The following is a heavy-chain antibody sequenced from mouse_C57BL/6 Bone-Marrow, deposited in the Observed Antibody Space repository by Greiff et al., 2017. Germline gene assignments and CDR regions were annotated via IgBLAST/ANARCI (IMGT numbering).Heavy chain of an antibody. CDR1: GFTFSDYY. CDR2: INYDGSST. J-gene: IGHJ1*03. CDR3: ARDPESPIYYGSSYDWYFDV. D-gene: IGHD1-1*01. V-gene: IGHV5-16*01. Sequence: DVMLVESEGGLVQPGSSMTLSCTASGFTFSDYYMAWVRQVPEKGLEWVANINYDGSSTYYLDSLKSRFIISRDNAKNILYLQMSSLKSEDTATYYCARDPESPIYYGSSYDWYFDVWGTGTTVTVSS.